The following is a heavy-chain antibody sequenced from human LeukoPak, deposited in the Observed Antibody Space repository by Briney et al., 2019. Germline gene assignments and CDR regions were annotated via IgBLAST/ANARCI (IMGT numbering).Heavy chain of an antibody. CDR3: ARDSSGIYFGY. J-gene: IGHJ4*02. CDR1: GGSFSGYY. Sequence: SETLSLTCAVYGGSFSGYYWSWIRQPPGKGLEWIGEINYSRSTNYNPSLKSRVTISVDTSKNQFSLKLSSVTAADTAVYYCARDSSGIYFGYWGQGTLVTVSS. V-gene: IGHV4-34*01. CDR2: INYSRST. D-gene: IGHD1-14*01.